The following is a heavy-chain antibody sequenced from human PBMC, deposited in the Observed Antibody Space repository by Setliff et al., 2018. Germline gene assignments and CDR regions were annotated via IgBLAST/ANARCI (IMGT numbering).Heavy chain of an antibody. Sequence: GASVKVSCKASGYTFTGYYMHWVRQAPGQGLEWMGIINPSGGSTSYAQKFQGRVTMTRDTSTSTVYMELSSLRSEDTAVYYCARQIALGDSSGYGTRSPRAALHYWGQGTLVTVSS. CDR1: GYTFTGYY. J-gene: IGHJ4*02. CDR2: INPSGGST. V-gene: IGHV1-46*01. CDR3: ARQIALGDSSGYGTRSPRAALHY. D-gene: IGHD3-22*01.